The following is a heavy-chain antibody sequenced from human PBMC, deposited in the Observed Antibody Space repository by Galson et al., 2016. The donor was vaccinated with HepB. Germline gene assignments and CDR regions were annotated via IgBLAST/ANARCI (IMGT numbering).Heavy chain of an antibody. Sequence: QSGAEVKKPGESLKISCKGSGSSFNTYWIGWVRQMPGKGLEWMGFIYPGDSDAIYSPSFQGQVTMSVDKSISTAYLQLSSLKVSDTAMYYCGKTDVLRFLIDWGQGTLVTVSS. J-gene: IGHJ4*02. CDR1: GSSFNTYW. D-gene: IGHD3-3*01. CDR3: GKTDVLRFLID. V-gene: IGHV5-51*01. CDR2: IYPGDSDA.